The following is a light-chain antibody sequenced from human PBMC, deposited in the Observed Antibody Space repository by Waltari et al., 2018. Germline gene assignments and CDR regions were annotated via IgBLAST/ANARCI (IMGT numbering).Light chain of an antibody. CDR3: QQCGSSPPT. CDR2: DAS. Sequence: EIVLTQSPRTLSLSLGERATLSCTARKSVSSTYLAWYQQKPGQAPRLLIYDASSRATGIPDRFSGSGSGTDFTLIISRLEPEDFGVYYCQQCGSSPPTFGGGTKVQIK. CDR1: KSVSSTY. V-gene: IGKV3-20*01. J-gene: IGKJ4*01.